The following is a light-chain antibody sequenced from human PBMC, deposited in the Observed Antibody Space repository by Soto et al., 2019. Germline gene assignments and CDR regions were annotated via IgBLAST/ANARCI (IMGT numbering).Light chain of an antibody. V-gene: IGKV3-15*01. CDR2: GAS. J-gene: IGKJ2*01. Sequence: EIVMTQSPATLSVSPGERATLSCRAGQSVSSNLAGDQQKPAQAPTLLIYGASARATGIPVRFSGSGSGTEFTLTISSRQAEDFAVYYCQHYNNWPFPFGQGTKLDI. CDR1: QSVSSN. CDR3: QHYNNWPFP.